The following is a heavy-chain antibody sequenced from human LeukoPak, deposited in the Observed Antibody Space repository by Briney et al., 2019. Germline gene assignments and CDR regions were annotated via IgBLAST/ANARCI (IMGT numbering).Heavy chain of an antibody. Sequence: ASVKVSCKASGYTFTGYYIHWVRQAPGQGLEWMGWINPNSGVTNFAQKFHGRITMTRDTSISTAYMELSRLRSDDTAMYYCARDGLNDYYFDYWGQGTLVTVSS. D-gene: IGHD1-1*01. CDR3: ARDGLNDYYFDY. CDR2: INPNSGVT. CDR1: GYTFTGYY. V-gene: IGHV1-2*02. J-gene: IGHJ4*02.